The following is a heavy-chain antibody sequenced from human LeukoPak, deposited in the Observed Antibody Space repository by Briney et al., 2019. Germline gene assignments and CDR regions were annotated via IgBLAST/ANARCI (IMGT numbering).Heavy chain of an antibody. CDR2: INHSGST. V-gene: IGHV4-34*01. J-gene: IGHJ5*02. Sequence: SETLSLTCAVYGGSFSGYYWSWIRQPPGKGLEWIGEINHSGSTNYNPSLKSRVTISVDTSKNQFSLKLSSVTAADTAVYYCAVLVADGNWFDPWGQGTLVTVSS. CDR1: GGSFSGYY. D-gene: IGHD2-8*01. CDR3: AVLVADGNWFDP.